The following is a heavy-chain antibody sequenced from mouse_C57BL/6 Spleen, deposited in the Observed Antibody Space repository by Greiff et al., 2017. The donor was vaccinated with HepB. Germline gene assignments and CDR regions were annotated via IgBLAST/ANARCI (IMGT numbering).Heavy chain of an antibody. CDR3: ASHYYGSSYVGVFDY. CDR2: IDPEDGET. CDR1: GFNIKDYY. D-gene: IGHD1-1*01. V-gene: IGHV14-2*01. J-gene: IGHJ2*01. Sequence: EVQLQESGAELVKPGASVKLSCTASGFNIKDYYMHWVKQRTEQGLEWIGRIDPEDGETKYAPKFQGKATITADTSSNTAYLQLSSLTSEDTAVYYCASHYYGSSYVGVFDYWGQGTTLTVSS.